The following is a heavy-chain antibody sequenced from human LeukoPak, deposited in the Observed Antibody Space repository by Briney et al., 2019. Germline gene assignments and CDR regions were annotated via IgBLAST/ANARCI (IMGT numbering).Heavy chain of an antibody. CDR2: IYYSGST. J-gene: IGHJ3*02. Sequence: SETLSLTCTVSGGSISSSSYYWGWIRQPPGKGLEWIGSIYYSGSTYYSPSLKSRVTISVDTSKNQFSLKLSSVTAADTAVYYCAREDDRRSDAFDIWGQGTMVTVSS. CDR3: AREDDRRSDAFDI. CDR1: GGSISSSSYY. V-gene: IGHV4-39*07.